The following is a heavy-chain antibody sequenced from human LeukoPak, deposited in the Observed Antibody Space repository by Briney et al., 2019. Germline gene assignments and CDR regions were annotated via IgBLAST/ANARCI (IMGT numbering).Heavy chain of an antibody. D-gene: IGHD6-19*01. V-gene: IGHV3-23*01. Sequence: GGSLRLSCAASGFTFSSYSMKWVRQAPGKGLEWVSAISRGGGYIYYADSVKGRFTTYRDNSKNTLYLQMNSLGAEYTALYYCATDEFIIGCRGQGTLVTVSS. CDR2: ISRGGGYI. CDR1: GFTFSSYS. CDR3: ATDEFIIGC. J-gene: IGHJ4*02.